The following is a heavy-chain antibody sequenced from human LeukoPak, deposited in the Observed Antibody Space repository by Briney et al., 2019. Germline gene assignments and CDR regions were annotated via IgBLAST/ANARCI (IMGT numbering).Heavy chain of an antibody. V-gene: IGHV3-73*01. D-gene: IGHD4-17*01. Sequence: GGSLRPSCAASGFTFSGSAMHRVRQASGKGLEWVGRIRSKANSYATAYAASVKGRFTISRDDSKNTAYLQMNSLKTEDTAVYYCTRTYDYGDYVWDYWGQGTLVTVSS. CDR1: GFTFSGSA. CDR2: IRSKANSYAT. CDR3: TRTYDYGDYVWDY. J-gene: IGHJ4*02.